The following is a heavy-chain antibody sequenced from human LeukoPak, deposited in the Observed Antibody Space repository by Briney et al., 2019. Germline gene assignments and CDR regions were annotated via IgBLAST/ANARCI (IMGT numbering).Heavy chain of an antibody. CDR2: LSSSGGST. Sequence: GGTLRLSCAASGFTFSNYGMNWVRQAPGKGLEWVSALSSSGGSTYYADSVKGRFTISRDNSKNTLYLQMSSLRAEDTAVYYCAKDLNSYGSHYFDYWGQGTLVTVSS. D-gene: IGHD5-18*01. J-gene: IGHJ4*02. CDR3: AKDLNSYGSHYFDY. V-gene: IGHV3-23*01. CDR1: GFTFSNYG.